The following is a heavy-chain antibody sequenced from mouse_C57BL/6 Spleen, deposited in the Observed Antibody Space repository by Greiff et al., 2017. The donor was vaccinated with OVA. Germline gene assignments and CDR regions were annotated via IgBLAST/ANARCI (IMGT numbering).Heavy chain of an antibody. D-gene: IGHD2-2*01. CDR3: ARGWLQGAMDY. CDR2: IHPNSGST. CDR1: GYTFTSYW. J-gene: IGHJ4*01. V-gene: IGHV1-64*01. Sequence: VQLQQPGAELVKPGASVKLSCKASGYTFTSYWMHWVKQRPGQGLEWIGMIHPNSGSTNYNEKFKSKATLTVDKSSSTAYMQLSSLTSEDPAVYYCARGWLQGAMDYWGQGTSVTVSS.